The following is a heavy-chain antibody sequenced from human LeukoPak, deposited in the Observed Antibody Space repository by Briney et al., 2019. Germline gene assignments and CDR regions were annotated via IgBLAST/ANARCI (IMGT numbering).Heavy chain of an antibody. CDR3: ARDGTTGTPGFDY. Sequence: VASVKVSCKASGGTSSSYAISWVRQAPGQGLEWMGGIIPIFGTTNYAQKFQDRVTITADKSTSTAYMELRSLRSDDTAVYYCARDGTTGTPGFDYWGQGTLVTVSS. J-gene: IGHJ4*02. V-gene: IGHV1-69*06. D-gene: IGHD1-1*01. CDR2: IIPIFGTT. CDR1: GGTSSSYA.